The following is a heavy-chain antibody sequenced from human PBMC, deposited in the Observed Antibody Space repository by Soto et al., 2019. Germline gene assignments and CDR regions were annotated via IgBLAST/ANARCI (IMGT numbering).Heavy chain of an antibody. Sequence: PSETLSLTCTVSGGSISSSSYYWGWIRQPPGKGLEWIGSIYYSGSTYYNPSLKSRVTISVDTSKNQFSLKPSSVTAADTAVYYCARRRRGYDKKEDAWFDPWGQGTLVTVSS. J-gene: IGHJ5*02. CDR1: GGSISSSSYY. D-gene: IGHD5-12*01. CDR3: ARRRRGYDKKEDAWFDP. V-gene: IGHV4-39*01. CDR2: IYYSGST.